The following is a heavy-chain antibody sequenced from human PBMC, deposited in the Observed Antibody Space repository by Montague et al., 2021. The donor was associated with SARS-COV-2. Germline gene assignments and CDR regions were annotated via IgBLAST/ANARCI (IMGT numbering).Heavy chain of an antibody. V-gene: IGHV3-11*01. CDR1: GFTFSDYY. CDR3: ARDPTKWELGYAFDI. Sequence: SLRLSCVASGFTFSDYYMSWIRQAPGKGLEWVSYISSSGRTIYNADSVKGRFTISRDNAKNSMYLQMNSLRAEDTAVYYCARDPTKWELGYAFDIWGQGTMVTVSS. CDR2: ISSSGRTI. D-gene: IGHD1-26*01. J-gene: IGHJ3*02.